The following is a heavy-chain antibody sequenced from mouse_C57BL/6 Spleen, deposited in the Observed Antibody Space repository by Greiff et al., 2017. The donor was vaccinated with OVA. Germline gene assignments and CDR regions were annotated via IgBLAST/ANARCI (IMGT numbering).Heavy chain of an antibody. CDR3: AYGSSYAWFAY. CDR1: GYSFTGYF. J-gene: IGHJ3*01. D-gene: IGHD1-1*01. CDR2: INPEKGEK. Sequence: EVQLQESGPELVKPGASVKISCKASGYSFTGYFMNWVKQSHGKSLEWIGRINPEKGEKGDNQKFKGKATLTVDKSSSTAHMELLSLTSEDFAVYYCAYGSSYAWFAYWGQGTLVTVSA. V-gene: IGHV1-37*01.